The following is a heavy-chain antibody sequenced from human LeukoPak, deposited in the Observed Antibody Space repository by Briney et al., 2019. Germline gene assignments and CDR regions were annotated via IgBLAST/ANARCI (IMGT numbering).Heavy chain of an antibody. V-gene: IGHV3-21*06. J-gene: IGHJ4*02. Sequence: GGSLRLSCEASGFTFNTYSMNWAHQAPGKGLEWVSSIDSSGGYMFYADSVKGRFIISRDNAKDSLYLQMNSLRVEDTAVYYCLRGDRRDYWGQGTLVTVSS. CDR2: IDSSGGYM. CDR3: LRGDRRDY. CDR1: GFTFNTYS.